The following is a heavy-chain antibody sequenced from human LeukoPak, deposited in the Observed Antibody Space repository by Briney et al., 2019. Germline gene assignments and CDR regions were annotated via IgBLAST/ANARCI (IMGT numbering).Heavy chain of an antibody. J-gene: IGHJ4*02. Sequence: SETLSLTCTVSGGSISSSSYYWGWIRQPPGKGLEWIGSIYCSGSTYYNPSLKSRVTISVDTSKNQFSLKLSSVTAADTAVYYCARHYYDSSGYYYNQYYFDYWGQGTLVTVSS. D-gene: IGHD3-22*01. CDR3: ARHYYDSSGYYYNQYYFDY. CDR2: IYCSGST. CDR1: GGSISSSSYY. V-gene: IGHV4-39*01.